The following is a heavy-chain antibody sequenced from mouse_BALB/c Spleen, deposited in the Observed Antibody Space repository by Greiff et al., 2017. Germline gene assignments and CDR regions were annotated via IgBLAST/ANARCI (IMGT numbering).Heavy chain of an antibody. Sequence: QVLLQQPGAELVKPGASVKLSCKASGYTFTSYWMHWVKQRPGQGLEWIGEINPSNGRTNYNEKFKSKATLTVDKSSSTAYMQLSSLTSEDSAVYYCARLITTATGAMDYWGQGTSVTVSS. D-gene: IGHD1-2*01. J-gene: IGHJ4*01. CDR2: INPSNGRT. CDR1: GYTFTSYW. CDR3: ARLITTATGAMDY. V-gene: IGHV1S81*02.